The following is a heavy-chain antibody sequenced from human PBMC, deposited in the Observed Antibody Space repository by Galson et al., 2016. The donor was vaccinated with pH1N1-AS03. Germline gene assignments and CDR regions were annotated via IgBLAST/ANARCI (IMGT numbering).Heavy chain of an antibody. J-gene: IGHJ4*02. V-gene: IGHV5-51*03. Sequence: QSGAEVTKPGESLKISCKGSGDSFNTYWIGWVRQMPGKGLEWMGIIYPGDSDTRYSPSFQGHVTISADASISTAYLQWSSLKASDTAIYYCARRGQCTGISCYDLDSWGQGTMVTVAA. CDR3: ARRGQCTGISCYDLDS. D-gene: IGHD2-2*01. CDR2: IYPGDSDT. CDR1: GDSFNTYW.